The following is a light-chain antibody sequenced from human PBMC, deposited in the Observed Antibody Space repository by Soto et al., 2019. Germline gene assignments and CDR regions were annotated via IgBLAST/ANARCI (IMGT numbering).Light chain of an antibody. CDR1: SSNIGAGYD. V-gene: IGLV1-40*01. CDR2: SNT. J-gene: IGLJ3*02. CDR3: QSYASSLSGSV. Sequence: QPVLTQPPSVSGAPGQRVTVSCTGSSSNIGAGYDVHWYQQLPGTAPKLLIYSNTNRPSGVPDRFSGSKSGTSASLAITGLQAEDEADYYCQSYASSLSGSVFGGGTKLTVL.